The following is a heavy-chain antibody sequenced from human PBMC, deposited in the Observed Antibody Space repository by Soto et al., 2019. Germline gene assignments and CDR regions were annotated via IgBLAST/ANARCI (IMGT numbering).Heavy chain of an antibody. CDR3: ARAPGHAFDI. D-gene: IGHD1-1*01. Sequence: PGGSLRLSCAASGFPFGDFGMHWLRQAPGKGLEWVSAISGSGGSTYYADSVKGRFTISRDNSKNTLYLQMNSLRAEDTAVYYCARAPGHAFDIWGQGTMVTVSS. J-gene: IGHJ3*02. CDR1: GFPFGDFG. V-gene: IGHV3-23*01. CDR2: ISGSGGST.